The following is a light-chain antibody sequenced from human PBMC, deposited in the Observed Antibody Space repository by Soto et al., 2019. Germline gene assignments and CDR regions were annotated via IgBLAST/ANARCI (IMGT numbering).Light chain of an antibody. CDR1: QSISSW. V-gene: IGKV1-5*01. Sequence: DIQMTQSPSTLSASVGDRVTITCRASQSISSWLAWYQQKPGKAPKLLIYDASSLESGVPSRFSGSGSGTEFTLTIRSMQTHDFATYYCQQYNSYSGTFGQGAKVDIK. J-gene: IGKJ1*01. CDR3: QQYNSYSGT. CDR2: DAS.